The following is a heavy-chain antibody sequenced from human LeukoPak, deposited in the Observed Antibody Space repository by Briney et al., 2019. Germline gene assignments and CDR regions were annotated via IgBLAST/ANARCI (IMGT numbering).Heavy chain of an antibody. V-gene: IGHV3-23*01. D-gene: IGHD1-1*01. CDR2: VLGGGGT. CDR1: GFSFSTYT. J-gene: IGHJ4*02. CDR3: TKDKIPDNRWNFDY. Sequence: GGSLRPSCAASGFSFSTYTTSSVRQAPRGWMGWVSSVLGGGGTYYADSVKGRFTISRDNSSNTLYLQMNSLRAEDTAIYYCTKDKIPDNRWNFDYWGQGTLVTVPS.